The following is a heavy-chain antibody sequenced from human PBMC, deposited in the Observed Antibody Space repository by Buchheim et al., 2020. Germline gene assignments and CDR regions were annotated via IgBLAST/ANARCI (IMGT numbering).Heavy chain of an antibody. V-gene: IGHV3-30*04. CDR2: ISYDGSNK. J-gene: IGHJ4*02. CDR1: GFTFSSYA. Sequence: QVQLVESGGGVVQPGRSLRLSCAASGFTFSSYAMHWVRQAPGKGLEWVAVISYDGSNKYYADSVKGRFTISRDNSKNTLYLQMNSLRAEDTAVYYCARDPDYYDSSGYAFDYWGQGTL. D-gene: IGHD3-22*01. CDR3: ARDPDYYDSSGYAFDY.